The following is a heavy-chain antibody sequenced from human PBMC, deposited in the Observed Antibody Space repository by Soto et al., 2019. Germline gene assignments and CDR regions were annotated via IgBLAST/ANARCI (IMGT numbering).Heavy chain of an antibody. CDR3: TRAFLKSGFDC. Sequence: PSQTLSLTCAVSGDSVSSNSWNWVRQSPSRGLEWLGRTYYMSKWHNDYAVSVKSRITINPDTSKNQFSLQLNSVTPEDTALYYCTRAFLKSGFDCWGQGTLVTVSS. CDR2: TYYMSKWHN. V-gene: IGHV6-1*01. J-gene: IGHJ4*02. D-gene: IGHD3-10*01. CDR1: GDSVSSNS.